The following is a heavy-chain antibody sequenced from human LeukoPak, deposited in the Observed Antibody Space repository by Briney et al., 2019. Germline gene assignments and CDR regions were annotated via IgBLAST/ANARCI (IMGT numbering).Heavy chain of an antibody. J-gene: IGHJ4*02. CDR2: TNSYGSTT. Sequence: PGGSLRLSCAASGFTFSSFWMHWVRQAPGKGLVWVSHTNSYGSTTDYADSVRGRFTISRDNAKSTLYLQMNSLRAEDTAVYYCARDNAYTFDYWGQGTLVTVSS. D-gene: IGHD5-24*01. V-gene: IGHV3-74*01. CDR3: ARDNAYTFDY. CDR1: GFTFSSFW.